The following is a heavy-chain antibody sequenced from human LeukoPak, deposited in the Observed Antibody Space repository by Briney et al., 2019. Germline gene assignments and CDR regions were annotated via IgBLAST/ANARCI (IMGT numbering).Heavy chain of an antibody. D-gene: IGHD3-22*01. CDR3: AHVDSSGYYLLFDY. CDR1: GFSLSTSRVG. V-gene: IGHV2-5*02. J-gene: IGHJ4*02. CDR2: IYWDDDK. Sequence: VSGPTLVKPTQTLTLTCTFSGFSLSTSRVGVGWIRQPPGKALEWLALIYWDDDKRYSPSLKSRLTITKDTSKNQVVLTMTNMDPVDTATYYCAHVDSSGYYLLFDYWGQGTLVTVSS.